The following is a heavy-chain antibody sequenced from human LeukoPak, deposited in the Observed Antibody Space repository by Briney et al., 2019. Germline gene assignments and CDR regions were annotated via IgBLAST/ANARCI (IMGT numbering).Heavy chain of an antibody. CDR3: ARDLAYYYDTSYD. CDR2: IDSSSNYM. V-gene: IGHV3-21*01. D-gene: IGHD3-22*01. Sequence: GGSLRLSCADSGFTFNIYSMNWVRQAPGKGLEWVSSIDSSSNYMYYADSVKGRFTISRDNAKNSLYLQMNSLRAEDTAVYYCARDLAYYYDTSYDWGQGTLVTVSS. CDR1: GFTFNIYS. J-gene: IGHJ4*02.